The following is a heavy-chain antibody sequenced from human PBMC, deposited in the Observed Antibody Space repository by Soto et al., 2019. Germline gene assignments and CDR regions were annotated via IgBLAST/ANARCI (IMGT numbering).Heavy chain of an antibody. D-gene: IGHD2-15*01. V-gene: IGHV1-69*01. CDR1: GGAYSCKS. J-gene: IGHJ5*02. CDR2: IIPIFGTA. Sequence: GASVKVSWKASGGAYSCKSSSSAQQYTRQGLEWMGGIIPIFGTANYAQKFQGRVTITADESTSTAYMELSSLRSEDTAVYYCARGVAARPQGWFDPWGEAPLVTVSS. CDR3: ARGVAARPQGWFDP.